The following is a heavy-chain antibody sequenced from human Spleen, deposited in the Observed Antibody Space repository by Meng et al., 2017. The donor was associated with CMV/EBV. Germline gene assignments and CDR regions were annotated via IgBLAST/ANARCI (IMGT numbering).Heavy chain of an antibody. D-gene: IGHD6-19*01. CDR1: GFTFSSYA. CDR2: ISGSGGST. CDR3: ATYSSGLNFDY. Sequence: GGSLRLSCAASGFTFSSYAMSWVRQAPGKGLEWVSAISGSGGSTYYADSVKGRFTISRDNSKNTLYLQLNSLRAEDTAVYYCATYSSGLNFDYWGQGTLVTVSS. J-gene: IGHJ4*02. V-gene: IGHV3-23*01.